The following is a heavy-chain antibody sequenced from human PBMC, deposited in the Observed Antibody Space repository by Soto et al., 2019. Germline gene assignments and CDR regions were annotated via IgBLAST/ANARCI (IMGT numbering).Heavy chain of an antibody. D-gene: IGHD6-13*01. J-gene: IGHJ4*02. CDR3: ASTRDSSSWYRSFDY. CDR1: GGTFSSYA. CDR2: IIPIFGTA. Sequence: SVKVSCTASGGTFSSYAISWVRQAPGQGLEWMGGIIPIFGTANYAQKFQGRVTITADESTSTAYMELSSLRSEDTAVYYCASTRDSSSWYRSFDYWGQGTLVTVSS. V-gene: IGHV1-69*13.